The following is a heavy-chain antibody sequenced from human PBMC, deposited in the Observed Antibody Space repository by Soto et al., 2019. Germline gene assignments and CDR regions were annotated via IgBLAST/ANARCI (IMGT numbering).Heavy chain of an antibody. J-gene: IGHJ4*02. Sequence: QLQLQESGPGLVKPSETLSLTCTVSGGSISSSSYYWGWIRQPPGKGLEGIGSIYYSGSTYYNPSLRSRVTISVDTSKNQFSLKLSSVTAADTAVYYCARLYYYGSAGKSWEYYFDYWGQGTLVTVSS. CDR2: IYYSGST. V-gene: IGHV4-39*01. CDR1: GGSISSSSYY. CDR3: ARLYYYGSAGKSWEYYFDY. D-gene: IGHD3-10*01.